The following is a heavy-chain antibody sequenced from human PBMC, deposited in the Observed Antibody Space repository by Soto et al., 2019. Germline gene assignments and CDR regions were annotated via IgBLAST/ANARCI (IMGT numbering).Heavy chain of an antibody. CDR3: ARIHIQLWYLDY. J-gene: IGHJ4*02. Sequence: SETLSLTCAVSGGSISSGGYSWSWIRQPPGKGLEWIGYIYYSGSTNYNPSLKSRVTISVDTSKNQFSLKLSSVTAADTAVYYCARIHIQLWYLDYWGQGTLVTSPQ. D-gene: IGHD5-18*01. CDR1: GGSISSGGYS. V-gene: IGHV4-61*08. CDR2: IYYSGST.